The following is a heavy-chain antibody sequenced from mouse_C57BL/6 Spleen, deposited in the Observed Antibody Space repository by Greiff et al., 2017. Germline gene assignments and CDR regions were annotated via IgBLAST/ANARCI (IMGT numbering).Heavy chain of an antibody. D-gene: IGHD1-1*01. V-gene: IGHV5-4*01. Sequence: EVQGVESGGGLVKPGGSLKLSCAASGFTFSSYAMSWVRQTPEKRLEWVATISDGGSYTYYPDNVKGRFTISRDNAKNNLYLQMSHLKSEDTAMYYCARDPNYGGAMDYWGQGTSVTVSS. CDR2: ISDGGSYT. CDR1: GFTFSSYA. CDR3: ARDPNYGGAMDY. J-gene: IGHJ4*01.